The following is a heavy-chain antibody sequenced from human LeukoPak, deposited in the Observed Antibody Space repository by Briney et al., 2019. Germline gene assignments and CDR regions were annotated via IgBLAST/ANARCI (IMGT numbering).Heavy chain of an antibody. Sequence: GGCLRLSCAVSGLTFSNAWMNWVRQAPGKGLEWVGRVLSRAGGGTIDYAAPVKGRFTISRDDSKNALFLQMNSLRTEDTAVYYCVTGGGYNGLDYWGQGALVTVSS. CDR2: VLSRAGGGTI. J-gene: IGHJ4*02. CDR3: VTGGGYNGLDY. D-gene: IGHD5-12*01. CDR1: GLTFSNAW. V-gene: IGHV3-15*07.